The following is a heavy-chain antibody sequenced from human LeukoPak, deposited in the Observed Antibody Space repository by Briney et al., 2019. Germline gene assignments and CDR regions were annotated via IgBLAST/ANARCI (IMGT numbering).Heavy chain of an antibody. J-gene: IGHJ5*02. CDR2: INPSGGST. CDR1: GYTFTSYY. D-gene: IGHD6-13*01. Sequence: ASVNVACKASGYTFTSYYMHWVRQAPGQWLEWMGLINPSGGSTSYAQKFQGRVTMTRDTSTSTVYMELSSLRSEDTAVYYCARGPYYRGAAGNWFDPWGQGTLVTVSS. CDR3: ARGPYYRGAAGNWFDP. V-gene: IGHV1-46*01.